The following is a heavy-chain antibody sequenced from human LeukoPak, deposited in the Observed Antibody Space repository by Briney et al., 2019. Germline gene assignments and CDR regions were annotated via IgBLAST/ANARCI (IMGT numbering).Heavy chain of an antibody. CDR2: ISSSSSYT. D-gene: IGHD2-2*01. CDR1: GFTFSDYY. Sequence: GGSLRLSCAASGFTFSDYYMSWIRQAPGKGLEWVSYISSSSSYTNYADSVKGRFTISRDNAKNSLYLQMNSLGAEDTAVYYCVRVRYCSSTNCHGGWFDPWGQGTLVTVSS. J-gene: IGHJ5*02. V-gene: IGHV3-11*06. CDR3: VRVRYCSSTNCHGGWFDP.